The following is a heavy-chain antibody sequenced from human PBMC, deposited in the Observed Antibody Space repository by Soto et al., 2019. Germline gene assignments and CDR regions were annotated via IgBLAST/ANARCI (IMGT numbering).Heavy chain of an antibody. J-gene: IGHJ5*02. V-gene: IGHV3-7*01. CDR3: AIGVNSPEFLEWS. CDR2: IKQDGSEK. CDR1: GFTFSNYW. Sequence: GGSLRLSCAASGFTFSNYWMSWVRQAPGKGLEWVANIKQDGSEKYYVDSVKGRFTISRDNAKNSLYLQMNSLRAEDTAVYYCAIGVNSPEFLEWSWGQGTLVTVSS. D-gene: IGHD3-3*01.